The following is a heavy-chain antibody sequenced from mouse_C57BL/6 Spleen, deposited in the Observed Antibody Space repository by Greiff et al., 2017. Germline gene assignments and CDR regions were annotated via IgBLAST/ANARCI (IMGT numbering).Heavy chain of an antibody. CDR3: ARRRFITTVVDAMDY. CDR1: GYSFTGYY. Sequence: VQLKQSGPELVKPGASVKISCKASGYSFTGYYMNWVKQSPEKSLEWIGETNPSTGGTTYNQKFKAKATLTVDKSSSTAYMQLKSLTSEDSAVYYCARRRFITTVVDAMDYWGQGTSVTVSS. D-gene: IGHD1-1*01. CDR2: TNPSTGGT. J-gene: IGHJ4*01. V-gene: IGHV1-42*01.